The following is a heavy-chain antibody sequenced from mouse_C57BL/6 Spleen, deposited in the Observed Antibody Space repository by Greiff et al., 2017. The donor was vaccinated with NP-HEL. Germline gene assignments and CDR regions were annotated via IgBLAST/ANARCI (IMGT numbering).Heavy chain of an antibody. CDR2: IYPGSGST. CDR1: GYTFTSYW. CDR3: ARSTPDCCAY. J-gene: IGHJ3*01. V-gene: IGHV1-55*01. Sequence: VQLQQSGAELVKPGASVKMSCKASGYTFTSYWITWVKQRPGQGLEWIGDIYPGSGSTNYNEKFKSKATLTVDTSSSTAYMQLSSLTSEYSAVYYCARSTPDCCAYWGQGTLVTVSA.